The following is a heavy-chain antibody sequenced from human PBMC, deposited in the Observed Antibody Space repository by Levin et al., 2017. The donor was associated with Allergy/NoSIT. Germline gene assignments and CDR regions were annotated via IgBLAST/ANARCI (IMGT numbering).Heavy chain of an antibody. CDR2: IYPGDSDT. Sequence: GGSLRLSCKGSGSSFTSYWIGWVRQMPGKGLEWMGIIYPGDSDTRYSPSFQGQVTISADKSISTAYLQWSSLKASDTAMYYCARLGMIAVAGTFDYWGQGTLVTVSS. CDR1: GSSFTSYW. D-gene: IGHD6-19*01. V-gene: IGHV5-51*01. CDR3: ARLGMIAVAGTFDY. J-gene: IGHJ4*02.